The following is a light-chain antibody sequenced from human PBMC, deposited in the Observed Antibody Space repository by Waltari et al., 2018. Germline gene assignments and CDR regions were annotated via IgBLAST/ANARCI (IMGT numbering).Light chain of an antibody. Sequence: DIQMTQSPSSLSASVGDRVTVTCRASQTIDNLLNWYQQKPGKAPTLLIYAASSLESRVPSRFSVSGSGTDFTLTISSLQPEDFATYYCQQSHSTPGTFGQGTKVEVK. CDR3: QQSHSTPGT. J-gene: IGKJ1*01. CDR2: AAS. V-gene: IGKV1-39*01. CDR1: QTIDNL.